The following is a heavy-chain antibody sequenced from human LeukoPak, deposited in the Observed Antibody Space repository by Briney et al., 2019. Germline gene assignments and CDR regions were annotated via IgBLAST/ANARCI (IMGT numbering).Heavy chain of an antibody. Sequence: SVKVSCKASGGTFSSYAISWVRQAPGQGLEWMGGIIPIFGTANYAQKFQGRVTITTDESTSTAYMELSRLRSEDTAVYYCARAGRDGVVVPAAYFDYWGQGTLVTVSS. CDR2: IIPIFGTA. V-gene: IGHV1-69*05. J-gene: IGHJ4*02. CDR3: ARAGRDGVVVPAAYFDY. D-gene: IGHD2-2*01. CDR1: GGTFSSYA.